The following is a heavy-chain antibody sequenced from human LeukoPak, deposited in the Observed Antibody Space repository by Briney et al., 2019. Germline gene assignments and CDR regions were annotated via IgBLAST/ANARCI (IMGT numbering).Heavy chain of an antibody. CDR1: GYCFPSYW. V-gene: IGHV5-51*01. CDR3: AGDSSGYYREHAFDI. Sequence: GESLKISCKGSGYCFPSYWIVWVRQMPGKGLEWMGIIYPGDSDTRYSPSFQGQVTISTDKSISTAYLQWSSLKASDTAMYCCAGDSSGYYREHAFDIWGQGTMVTVSS. D-gene: IGHD3-22*01. J-gene: IGHJ3*02. CDR2: IYPGDSDT.